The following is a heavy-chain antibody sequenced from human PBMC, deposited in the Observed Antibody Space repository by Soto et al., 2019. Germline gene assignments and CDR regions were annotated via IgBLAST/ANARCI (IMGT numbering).Heavy chain of an antibody. D-gene: IGHD6-13*01. V-gene: IGHV3-23*01. CDR1: GFTFSNYA. J-gene: IGHJ4*02. Sequence: EVQLLESGGGLVQPGGSLRLSCAASGFTFSNYAMIWVRQAPGKGLEWVSVISGSGDSTYYADSVKGRFTISRDSSKNTLYLQMNSLTAEDTAVYYCARRSSSWYFDYWGQGTLVTVSS. CDR2: ISGSGDST. CDR3: ARRSSSWYFDY.